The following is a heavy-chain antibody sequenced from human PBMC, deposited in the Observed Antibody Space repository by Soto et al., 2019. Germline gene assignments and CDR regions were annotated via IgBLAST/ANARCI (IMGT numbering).Heavy chain of an antibody. CDR3: VKDGRTSVFGLVYDGSDI. D-gene: IGHD3-3*01. J-gene: IGHJ3*02. Sequence: PGGSLRLSCAASGFTFEDYAMHWVRQAPGKGPEWVSGVSWNSGNIGYAETVKGRFTISRDNAKNSLSLQMNSLRAADTALYYCVKDGRTSVFGLVYDGSDIWGHGTMVTVSS. V-gene: IGHV3-9*01. CDR2: VSWNSGNI. CDR1: GFTFEDYA.